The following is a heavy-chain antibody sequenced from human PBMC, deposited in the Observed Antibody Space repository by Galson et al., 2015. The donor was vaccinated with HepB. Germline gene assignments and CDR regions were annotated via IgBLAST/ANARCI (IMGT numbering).Heavy chain of an antibody. J-gene: IGHJ4*02. CDR3: TRGGYCSSVDCLSDY. D-gene: IGHD2-2*01. Sequence: SLRLSCAASGFTVSSNYMSWVRQAPGKGLEWVSVIYSGGSTYYADSVKGRFTISRDNSKNTLYLQMNSLRAEDTAVYYCTRGGYCSSVDCLSDYWGQGTLVTVSS. V-gene: IGHV3-66*01. CDR1: GFTVSSNY. CDR2: IYSGGST.